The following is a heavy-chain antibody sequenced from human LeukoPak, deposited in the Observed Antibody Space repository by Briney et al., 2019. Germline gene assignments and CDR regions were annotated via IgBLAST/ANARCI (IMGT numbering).Heavy chain of an antibody. V-gene: IGHV1-18*01. CDR2: ISAYNGNT. CDR1: GYTFTSYG. Sequence: GASVKVSCKASGYTFTSYGISWVRQAPGQGLEWMGWISAYNGNTNYAQKLQGRVTMTTDTSTSTAYMELSSLRSEDTAVYYCARGNLIGGVIVIIDYWGQGTLVTVSS. J-gene: IGHJ4*02. D-gene: IGHD3-16*02. CDR3: ARGNLIGGVIVIIDY.